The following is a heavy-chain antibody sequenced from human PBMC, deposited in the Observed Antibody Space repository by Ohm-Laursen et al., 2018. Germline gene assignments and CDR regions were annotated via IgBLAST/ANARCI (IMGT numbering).Heavy chain of an antibody. CDR1: GFTFSDYG. J-gene: IGHJ6*02. D-gene: IGHD3-16*02. Sequence: SLRLSCAAPGFTFSDYGLHWVRQAPGTGLEWVALISYDGDNKYYADSVKGRFTISRDNSKNMLNLQMNSLRAEDTAVYYCAKEVVPHYYHYAMDVWGQGTTVTVSS. CDR2: ISYDGDNK. CDR3: AKEVVPHYYHYAMDV. V-gene: IGHV3-30*18.